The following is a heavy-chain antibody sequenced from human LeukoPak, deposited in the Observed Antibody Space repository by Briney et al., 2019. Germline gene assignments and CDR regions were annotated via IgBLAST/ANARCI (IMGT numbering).Heavy chain of an antibody. J-gene: IGHJ4*02. CDR3: AREGGVTYYDILTGYYTLYYFDY. CDR2: ISSSSSYI. D-gene: IGHD3-9*01. V-gene: IGHV3-21*01. CDR1: GFTFSSYS. Sequence: GGSLRLSCAASGFTFSSYSMNWVRQAPGKGLEWVSSISSSSSYIYYADSVKGRFTISRDNAKNSLYLQMNSLRAEDTAVYYCAREGGVTYYDILTGYYTLYYFDYWGQGTLVTVSS.